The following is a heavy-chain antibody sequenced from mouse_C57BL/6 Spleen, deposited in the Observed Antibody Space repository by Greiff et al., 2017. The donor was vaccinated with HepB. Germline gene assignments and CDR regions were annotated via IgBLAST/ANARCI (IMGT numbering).Heavy chain of an antibody. CDR1: GFNIKDYY. CDR3: ARSHGSSFLYYFDY. J-gene: IGHJ2*01. V-gene: IGHV14-2*01. D-gene: IGHD1-1*01. Sequence: VHVKQSGAELVKPGASVKLSCTASGFNIKDYYMQWVKQRTEQGLEWIGRIDPEDGETKYAPKFQGKATITADTSSNTAYLQLSSLTSEDTAVYYCARSHGSSFLYYFDYWGQGTTLTVSS. CDR2: IDPEDGET.